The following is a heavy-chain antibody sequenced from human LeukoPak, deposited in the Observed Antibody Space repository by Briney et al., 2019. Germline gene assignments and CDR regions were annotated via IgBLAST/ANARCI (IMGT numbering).Heavy chain of an antibody. V-gene: IGHV3-30-3*01. CDR1: GFTFSSYA. CDR2: ISYDGSNK. CDR3: ARERGPRLTGTTSCFDY. Sequence: PGGSPRLSCAASGFTFSSYAMPWVRQAPGKGLEWVPPISYDGSNKYYADSVKGRFTISRDNSKNTLYLQMNSLRAEDTAVYYCARERGPRLTGTTSCFDYWGQGTLVTVSS. D-gene: IGHD1-7*01. J-gene: IGHJ4*02.